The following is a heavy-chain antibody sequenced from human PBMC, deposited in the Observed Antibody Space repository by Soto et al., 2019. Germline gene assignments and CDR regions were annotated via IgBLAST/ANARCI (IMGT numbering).Heavy chain of an antibody. CDR1: GFPVSSHY. J-gene: IGHJ1*01. D-gene: IGHD3-16*01. CDR2: VYAGGNT. CDR3: ARTFAGDFHLGL. Sequence: GGSLRLSCAASGFPVSSHYMSWVRQAPGKGLEWGAVVYAGGNTYYAESVKGRFTISRDSSKNALSLQMNSLRAEDSAVYYCARTFAGDFHLGLWGQG. V-gene: IGHV3-53*01.